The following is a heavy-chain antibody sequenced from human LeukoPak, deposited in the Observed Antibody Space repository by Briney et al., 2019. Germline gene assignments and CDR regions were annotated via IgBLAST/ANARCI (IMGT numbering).Heavy chain of an antibody. Sequence: APLRVSCKASGYNFNHHAITWVRQAPGQGLEWMGGIRGHNGDTDYAQKFQGRLTLTTDTSTSTAYMELRNLKSDDTAVYFCARQGLTPYYIYMDVWGKGTTVTVSS. CDR2: IRGHNGDT. CDR3: ARQGLTPYYIYMDV. D-gene: IGHD1-26*01. J-gene: IGHJ6*03. V-gene: IGHV1-18*01. CDR1: GYNFNHHA.